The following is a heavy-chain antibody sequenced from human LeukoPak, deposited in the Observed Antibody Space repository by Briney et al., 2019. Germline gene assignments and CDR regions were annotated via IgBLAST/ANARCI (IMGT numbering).Heavy chain of an antibody. CDR1: RGSINSYY. D-gene: IGHD4/OR15-4a*01. J-gene: IGHJ4*01. CDR3: ARTTITFDD. CDR2: VSDTGST. V-gene: IGHV4-59*01. Sequence: PSETLSLTCAVSRGSINSYYWSWIRQPPGKGLEWIGYVSDTGSTNYNPSLKSRVTISVDTSKNQFYLKLTSVTAADTAVYYCARTTITFDDWGHGTLVTVSS.